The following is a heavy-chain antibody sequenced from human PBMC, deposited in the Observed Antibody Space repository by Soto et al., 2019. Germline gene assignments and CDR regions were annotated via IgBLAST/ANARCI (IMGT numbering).Heavy chain of an antibody. CDR1: GDSVSSNSAA. CDR2: TYYRSKWYN. V-gene: IGHV6-1*01. J-gene: IGHJ6*02. Sequence: PSPTLSLACAISGDSVSSNSAASNWIRQYPSRGLEWLGRTYYRSKWYNDYAVSVKSRITINPDTSQNQFSLQLTSGTPEDTAVYYCARGVDPVNYYYYGMDVWGQGTTVTVSS. CDR3: ARGVDPVNYYYYGMDV. D-gene: IGHD2-15*01.